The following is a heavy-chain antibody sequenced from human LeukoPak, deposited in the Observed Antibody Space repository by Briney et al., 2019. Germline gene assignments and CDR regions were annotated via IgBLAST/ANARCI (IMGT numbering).Heavy chain of an antibody. Sequence: SETLSLTCTVSGGSISSYYWSWIRQPPGKGLEWIGYIYYSGSTNYNPSLKSRVTISVDKSKNQFSLKLSSVTAADTAVYYCARSNFLTYYYGSGSYSHYYYYGMDVWGQGTTVTVSS. J-gene: IGHJ6*02. CDR2: IYYSGST. V-gene: IGHV4-59*12. D-gene: IGHD3-10*01. CDR1: GGSISSYY. CDR3: ARSNFLTYYYGSGSYSHYYYYGMDV.